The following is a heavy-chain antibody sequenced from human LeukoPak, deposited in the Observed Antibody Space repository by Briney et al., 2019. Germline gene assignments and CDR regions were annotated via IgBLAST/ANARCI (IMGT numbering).Heavy chain of an antibody. Sequence: PGGSLRLSCAASGLTFSSYGMHWVRQAPGKGLEWVAVIWYDGSNKYYADSVKGRFTISRDNSKNTLYLQMNSLRAEDTAVYYCAKSSGGSYYYYMDVWGKGTTVTDSS. D-gene: IGHD2-15*01. CDR2: IWYDGSNK. J-gene: IGHJ6*03. V-gene: IGHV3-33*06. CDR1: GLTFSSYG. CDR3: AKSSGGSYYYYMDV.